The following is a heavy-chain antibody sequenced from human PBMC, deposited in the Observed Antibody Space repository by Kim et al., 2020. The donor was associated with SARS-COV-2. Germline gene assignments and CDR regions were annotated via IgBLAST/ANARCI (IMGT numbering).Heavy chain of an antibody. V-gene: IGHV4-34*01. CDR3: ARGRGYYYDSSAHLYFDY. J-gene: IGHJ4*02. D-gene: IGHD3-22*01. CDR1: GGSFSGYY. CDR2: INHSGST. Sequence: SETLSLTCAVYGGSFSGYYWSWIRQPPGKGLEWIGEINHSGSTNYNPSLKSRVTISVDTSKNQFSLKLSSVTAADTAVYYCARGRGYYYDSSAHLYFDYWGKGTLVTVSS.